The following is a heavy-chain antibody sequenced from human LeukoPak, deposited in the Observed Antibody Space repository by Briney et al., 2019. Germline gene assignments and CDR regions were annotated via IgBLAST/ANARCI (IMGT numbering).Heavy chain of an antibody. V-gene: IGHV3-30*01. CDR1: GFTFSNYW. CDR2: ISYDENKK. D-gene: IGHD6-19*01. CDR3: ARKTGWQFDY. Sequence: GGSLRLSCAASGFTFSNYWMTWVRQAPGKGLEWVAMISYDENKKFYADSVKGRFTISRDNFKNTLYLQMNSLRAEDTAVYYCARKTGWQFDYWGQGTLVAVSS. J-gene: IGHJ4*02.